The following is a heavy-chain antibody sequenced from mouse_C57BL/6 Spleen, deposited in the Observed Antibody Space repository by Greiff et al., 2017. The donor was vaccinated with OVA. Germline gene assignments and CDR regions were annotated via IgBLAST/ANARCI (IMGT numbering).Heavy chain of an antibody. CDR3: ARKELSTGSYWYFDV. D-gene: IGHD4-1*02. V-gene: IGHV1-69*01. CDR2: IDPLDSYT. Sequence: QVHVKQPGAELVMPGASVKLSCKASGYTFTSYWMHWVKQRPGQGLEWNGEIDPLDSYTNYNQKFKGKSTLTVDKSSSTAYMQLSSLTSEVSAVYYCARKELSTGSYWYFDVWGTGTTVTVSS. CDR1: GYTFTSYW. J-gene: IGHJ1*03.